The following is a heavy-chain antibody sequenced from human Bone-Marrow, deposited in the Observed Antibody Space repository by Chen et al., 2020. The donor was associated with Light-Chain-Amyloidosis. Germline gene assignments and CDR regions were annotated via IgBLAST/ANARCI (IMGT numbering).Heavy chain of an antibody. V-gene: IGHV3-15*01. Sequence: EVNLVESGGGLVKPGGSLRLSCAASGFTFSGAWMSWVRQAPGKGLEWLGRIKSDADGGKTDYAAPVQGRFSISRDDSKKTLYLQMSSLKIEDTAMYYCTTDGRTDYWGQGTLVTVSS. CDR3: TTDGRTDY. J-gene: IGHJ4*02. CDR1: GFTFSGAW. CDR2: IKSDADGGKT.